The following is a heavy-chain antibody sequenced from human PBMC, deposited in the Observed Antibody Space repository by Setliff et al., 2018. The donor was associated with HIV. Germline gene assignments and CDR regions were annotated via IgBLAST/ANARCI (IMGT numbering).Heavy chain of an antibody. D-gene: IGHD3-22*01. CDR3: AMGSSGYPFDY. V-gene: IGHV4-39*01. J-gene: IGHJ4*02. CDR1: GGSISSSSYY. Sequence: SETLSLTCSVSGGSISSSSYYWGWISQPPGKGLDWIGSMSYTGNTYDNPSLKSRVTISVDTSKNQFSLKLTSVTAADAAVYFCAMGSSGYPFDYWGQGSLVTVSS. CDR2: MSYTGNT.